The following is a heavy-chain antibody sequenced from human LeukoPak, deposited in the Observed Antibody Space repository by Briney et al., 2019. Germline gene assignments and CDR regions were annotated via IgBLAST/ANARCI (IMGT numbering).Heavy chain of an antibody. J-gene: IGHJ4*02. CDR1: GGSINNYY. V-gene: IGHV4-59*12. D-gene: IGHD1-26*01. CDR2: IYDSGST. Sequence: SETLSLTCAVSGGSINNYYWSWIRQPPGKGLEWIGYIYDSGSTNYNPSLKSRVTMSVDTSKNQFSLKLSSVTAADTAVYYCARGGSYRTYYFDYWGQGTLVTVSS. CDR3: ARGGSYRTYYFDY.